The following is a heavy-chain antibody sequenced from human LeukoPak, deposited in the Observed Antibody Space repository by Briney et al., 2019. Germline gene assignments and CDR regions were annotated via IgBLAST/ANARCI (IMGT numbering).Heavy chain of an antibody. J-gene: IGHJ4*02. Sequence: GGSLRLSCAASGFTFSNAWMSWVRQAPGKGLEWVGRIKGKTDGGTTDYAAPVKGRFTISRDDSKNTLYLQMNSLKTEDTAVYYCTTDSTFSSGWDLHFDYWGQGTLVTVSS. D-gene: IGHD6-19*01. CDR1: GFTFSNAW. V-gene: IGHV3-15*01. CDR2: IKGKTDGGTT. CDR3: TTDSTFSSGWDLHFDY.